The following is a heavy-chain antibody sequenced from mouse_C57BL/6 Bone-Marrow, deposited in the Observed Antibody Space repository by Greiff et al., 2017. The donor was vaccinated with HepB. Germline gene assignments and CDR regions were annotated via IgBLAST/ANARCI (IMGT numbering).Heavy chain of an antibody. J-gene: IGHJ2*01. CDR1: GFTFSDAW. Sequence: EVKLMESGGGLVQPGGSMKLSCAASGFTFSDAWMDWVRQSPEKGLEWVAEIRNKANNRATYYAESVKGRFTISRDDSKSSVYLQMNSLRAEDTGIYYCTGYYYGGSHFDYWGQGTTLTVSS. CDR3: TGYYYGGSHFDY. CDR2: IRNKANNRAT. V-gene: IGHV6-6*01. D-gene: IGHD1-1*01.